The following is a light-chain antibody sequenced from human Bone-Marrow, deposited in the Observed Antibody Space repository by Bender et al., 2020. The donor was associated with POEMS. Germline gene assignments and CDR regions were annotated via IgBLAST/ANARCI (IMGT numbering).Light chain of an antibody. J-gene: IGLJ3*02. Sequence: QSALTQPASVSGSPGQSITISCTGSSNDVGNYNLVSWYQHPPDKAPKLIIYENTERPSGVSNRFSGSKAGNTASLTISGLQAEDEADYYCCSYAGYYTVFGGGTELTVL. V-gene: IGLV2-23*01. CDR2: ENT. CDR1: SNDVGNYNL. CDR3: CSYAGYYTV.